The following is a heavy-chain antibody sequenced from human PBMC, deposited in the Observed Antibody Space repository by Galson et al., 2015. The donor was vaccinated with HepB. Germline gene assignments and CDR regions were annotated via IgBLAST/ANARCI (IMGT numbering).Heavy chain of an antibody. V-gene: IGHV2-5*02. CDR1: GFSLNTTGVG. J-gene: IGHJ5*02. D-gene: IGHD2-21*02. CDR3: AHRRVVVTYNWFDP. CDR2: IYWDDDK. Sequence: PALVKPTQTLTLTCTFSGFSLNTTGVGVDWIRHPPGKALEWLAVIYWDDDKRYSPSLKPRLNITKDTSKNQVVLTMTNMDPVDTGTYYCAHRRVVVTYNWFDPWGQGTLVTGSS.